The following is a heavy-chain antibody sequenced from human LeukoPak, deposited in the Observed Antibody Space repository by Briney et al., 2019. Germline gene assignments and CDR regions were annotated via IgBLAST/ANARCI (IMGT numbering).Heavy chain of an antibody. D-gene: IGHD2-2*01. CDR2: IFHSGST. J-gene: IGHJ4*02. CDR1: GYSICSGYY. V-gene: IGHV4-38-2*01. CDR3: ARTRREYQLLSFDY. Sequence: KPSETLSLTCAVSGYSICSGYYWGWIRQLPGKGLEWIGSIFHSGSTYYNPSLKSRVTISVDTSKNQFSLKLSSVTAADTAVYYCARTRREYQLLSFDYWGQGTLVTVSS.